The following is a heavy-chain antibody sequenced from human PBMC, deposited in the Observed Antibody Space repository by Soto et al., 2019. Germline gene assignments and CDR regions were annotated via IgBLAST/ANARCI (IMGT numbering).Heavy chain of an antibody. CDR2: IYYSGST. V-gene: IGHV4-39*01. CDR3: GMLLSYYYYYMDV. D-gene: IGHD2-8*01. J-gene: IGHJ6*03. Sequence: SETLSLTCTVSGGSISSSSYYWGWIRQPPGKGLEWIGSIYYSGSTCYNPSLKSRVTISVDTSKNQFSLKLSSVTAADTAVYYCGMLLSYYYYYMDVWGKGTTVTVSS. CDR1: GGSISSSSYY.